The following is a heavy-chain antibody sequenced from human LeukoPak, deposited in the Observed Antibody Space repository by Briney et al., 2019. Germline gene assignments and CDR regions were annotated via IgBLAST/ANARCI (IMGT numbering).Heavy chain of an antibody. Sequence: SETLSLTCTVSGGSISRSSYIWGWIRQPPGRGGEWIVSILTSGSTYYNPPLKSRVTMSVYTSKNQFSLKLSSVTAADATVYYCARQSGGYGGWFDPWGQGTLVTVSS. V-gene: IGHV4-39*01. D-gene: IGHD4-23*01. J-gene: IGHJ5*02. CDR1: GGSISRSSYI. CDR2: ILTSGST. CDR3: ARQSGGYGGWFDP.